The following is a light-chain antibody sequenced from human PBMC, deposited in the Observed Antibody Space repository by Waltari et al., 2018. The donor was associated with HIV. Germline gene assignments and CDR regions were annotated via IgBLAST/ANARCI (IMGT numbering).Light chain of an antibody. CDR1: QNLLYGDGKTF. V-gene: IGKV2-30*01. J-gene: IGKJ2*01. CDR2: KFT. Sequence: VVMTQSPLSLSVTLGQPASISCKSSQNLLYGDGKTFFNWLHKRPAQSPRGLINKFTIRDSGVPDRFSVSGSGNDFTLTISRVDADDVGVYYCMQATHWPYTSGQGTKFELK. CDR3: MQATHWPYT.